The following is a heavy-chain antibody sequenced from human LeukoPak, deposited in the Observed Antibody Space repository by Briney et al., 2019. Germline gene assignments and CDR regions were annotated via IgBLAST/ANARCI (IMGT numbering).Heavy chain of an antibody. V-gene: IGHV4-4*07. CDR2: IYTSGST. Sequence: PSETLSLTCTVSGYSISSGYYWGWIRQPAGKGLEWIGRIYTSGSTNYNPSLKSRVTMSVDTSKNQFSLKLSSVTAADTAVYYCARDGGYYYGSGSYLNWFDPWGQGTLVTVSS. CDR1: GYSISSGYY. J-gene: IGHJ5*02. CDR3: ARDGGYYYGSGSYLNWFDP. D-gene: IGHD3-10*01.